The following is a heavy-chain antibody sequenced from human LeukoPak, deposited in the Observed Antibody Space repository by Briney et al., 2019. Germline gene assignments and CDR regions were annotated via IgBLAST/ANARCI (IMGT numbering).Heavy chain of an antibody. CDR3: AKDSGGYTYVFDY. J-gene: IGHJ4*02. D-gene: IGHD5-18*01. CDR2: ISYDGSNK. Sequence: PGRSLRLSCAASGFTFSSHGMHWVRQAPGKGLEWVAVISYDGSNKYYADSVKGRFTSSRDNSKNTLYLQMNSLRAEDTAVYYCAKDSGGYTYVFDYWGQGTLVTVSS. V-gene: IGHV3-30*18. CDR1: GFTFSSHG.